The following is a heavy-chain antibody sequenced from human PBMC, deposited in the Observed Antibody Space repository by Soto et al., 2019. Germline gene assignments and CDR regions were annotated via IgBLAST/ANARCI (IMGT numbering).Heavy chain of an antibody. CDR3: ARVGGINWFDP. V-gene: IGHV4-31*03. CDR2: IYYSGST. Sequence: PSETLSLTCTVSGGSISRGVYYWSWIRQHPGKGLEWIGYIYYSGSTYYNPSLKSRVTISVDTSKNQFSLKLSSVTAADTAVYYCARVGGINWFDPWGQGTLVTVSS. CDR1: GGSISRGVYY. D-gene: IGHD3-16*01. J-gene: IGHJ5*02.